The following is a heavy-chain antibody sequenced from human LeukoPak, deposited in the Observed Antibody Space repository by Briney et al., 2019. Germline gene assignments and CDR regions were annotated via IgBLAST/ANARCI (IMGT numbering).Heavy chain of an antibody. CDR2: MNPNSGNT. CDR1: GYTFTSYD. Sequence: ASVKVSCKASGYTFTSYDINWVRQATGQGLEWMGWMNPNSGNTGYAQKFQGRVTMTRNTPISTAYMELSSLRSEDTAVYYCAWRYCSSTSCLRGGDFTFDIWGQGTMVTVSS. J-gene: IGHJ3*02. D-gene: IGHD2-2*01. V-gene: IGHV1-8*01. CDR3: AWRYCSSTSCLRGGDFTFDI.